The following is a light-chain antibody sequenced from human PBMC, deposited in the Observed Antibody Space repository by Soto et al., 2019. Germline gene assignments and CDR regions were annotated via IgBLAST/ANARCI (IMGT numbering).Light chain of an antibody. J-gene: IGKJ4*01. CDR3: QQRNNWPPT. Sequence: PGDGATLSCRASQSVTGTNLAWYQQRAGQAPRLLIYDAVRRATGIPDRFSGSGSGTDFTLTISRLEPEDFAVYYCQQRNNWPPTFGGGTKMEI. V-gene: IGKV3D-20*02. CDR2: DAV. CDR1: QSVTGTN.